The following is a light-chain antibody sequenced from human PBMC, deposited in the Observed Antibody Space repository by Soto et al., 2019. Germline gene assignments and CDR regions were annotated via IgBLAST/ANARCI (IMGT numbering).Light chain of an antibody. CDR1: SSDVGGYNY. Sequence: QSALTQPPSASGSPGQSVTISCTGTSSDVGGYNYVSWYQQYPGKVPKLMVYEVNKRPSGVPDRFSGSKAGYTASPTVAGIQAGDDADYYYISYAGGHIVFGTGTEPAVL. J-gene: IGLJ1*01. CDR3: ISYAGGHIV. V-gene: IGLV2-8*01. CDR2: EVN.